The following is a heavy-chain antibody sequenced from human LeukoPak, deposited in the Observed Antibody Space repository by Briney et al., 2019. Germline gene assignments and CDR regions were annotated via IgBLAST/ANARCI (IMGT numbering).Heavy chain of an antibody. J-gene: IGHJ3*02. D-gene: IGHD2-2*01. Sequence: SETLSLTCTVSGVSISSYYWSWIRQPPGKGLEWIGYIYYSGSTNYNPSLKSRVTTSVDTSKNQFSLKLSSVTAADTAVYYCARVSVPDAFDIWGQGTMVTVSS. CDR2: IYYSGST. CDR1: GVSISSYY. V-gene: IGHV4-59*08. CDR3: ARVSVPDAFDI.